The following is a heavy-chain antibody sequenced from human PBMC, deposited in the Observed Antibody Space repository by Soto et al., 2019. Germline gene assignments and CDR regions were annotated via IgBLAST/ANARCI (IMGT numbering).Heavy chain of an antibody. Sequence: QVQLVQSGAEVKKPGSSVKVSCKASGGTFSSYAISWVRQAPGQGLEWMGGIIPIFGTANYAQKFQGRVTITADEATSTAYTEQSSLRSEDTGVYYWARDTRCPNCWCDGMDGWGQGTTVTVSS. J-gene: IGHJ6*02. D-gene: IGHD2-15*01. CDR1: GGTFSSYA. V-gene: IGHV1-69*01. CDR2: IIPIFGTA. CDR3: ARDTRCPNCWCDGMDG.